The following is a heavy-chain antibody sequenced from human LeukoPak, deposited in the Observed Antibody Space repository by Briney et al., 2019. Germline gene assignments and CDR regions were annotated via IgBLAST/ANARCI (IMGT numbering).Heavy chain of an antibody. CDR3: AKDKANKDYFDY. Sequence: GGSLRLSCSASGFTFNKYAMHWVRQAPEKGLEFVSAIWTNGDPTYYADSVKGRFTISRDNSKNTLYLQMNSLRAEDTAVYYCAKDKANKDYFDYWGQGTLVTVSS. D-gene: IGHD1-26*01. V-gene: IGHV3-64*04. CDR1: GFTFNKYA. J-gene: IGHJ4*02. CDR2: IWTNGDPT.